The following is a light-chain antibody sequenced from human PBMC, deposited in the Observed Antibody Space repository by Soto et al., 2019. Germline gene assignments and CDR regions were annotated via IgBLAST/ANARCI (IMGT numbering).Light chain of an antibody. CDR2: AAS. Sequence: DIQMTQSPSSLSASVGDRVTITCRASQSISSYLNWYLQKPGKAPQLLIYAASSLQSGVPSRFSGSGSGPDFTLTIRSLQPEDFSTYFCQQPYSTPYTFGQGTKLEI. V-gene: IGKV1-39*01. CDR1: QSISSY. J-gene: IGKJ2*01. CDR3: QQPYSTPYT.